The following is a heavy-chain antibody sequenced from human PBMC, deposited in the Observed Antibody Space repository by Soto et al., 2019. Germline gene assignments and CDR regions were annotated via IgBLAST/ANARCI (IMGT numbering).Heavy chain of an antibody. J-gene: IGHJ6*03. CDR2: INHSGST. D-gene: IGHD2-2*01. CDR3: ARGRGVVVPAARYMDV. V-gene: IGHV4-34*01. CDR1: GGSFSGYY. Sequence: QVQLQQWGAGLLKPSETLSLTCAVYGGSFSGYYWSWIRQPPGKGLEWIGEINHSGSTNYNPSLKSRVTISVDTSKKQFSLKLSSVTAADTTVYYCARGRGVVVPAARYMDVWGNGTTVTVSS.